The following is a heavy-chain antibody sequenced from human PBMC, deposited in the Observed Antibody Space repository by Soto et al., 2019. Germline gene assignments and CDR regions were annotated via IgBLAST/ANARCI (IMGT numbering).Heavy chain of an antibody. Sequence: ASVKVSCKASGYTFTSYGISWVRQAPGQGLEWMGWMNTNSGNTSYAQKFQGRVTMTRNTSISTAYMELSSLRSEDTAVYYCARGKITGTKGDYYYYMDVWGKGTTVTVSS. D-gene: IGHD1-7*01. V-gene: IGHV1-8*02. CDR2: MNTNSGNT. CDR3: ARGKITGTKGDYYYYMDV. J-gene: IGHJ6*03. CDR1: GYTFTSYG.